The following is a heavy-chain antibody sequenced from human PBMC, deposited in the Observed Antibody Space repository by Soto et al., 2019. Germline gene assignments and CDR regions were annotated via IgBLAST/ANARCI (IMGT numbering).Heavy chain of an antibody. J-gene: IGHJ5*02. D-gene: IGHD3-10*01. Sequence: SETLSLTCTVSGGSISSGGYYWSWIRQHPGKGLEWIGYIYYSGSAYYNPSLKSRVTISVDTSKNQFSLKLSSVTAADTAVYYCARVALLYGSGGHNWFDPWGQGTLVTFSS. V-gene: IGHV4-31*03. CDR1: GGSISSGGYY. CDR2: IYYSGSA. CDR3: ARVALLYGSGGHNWFDP.